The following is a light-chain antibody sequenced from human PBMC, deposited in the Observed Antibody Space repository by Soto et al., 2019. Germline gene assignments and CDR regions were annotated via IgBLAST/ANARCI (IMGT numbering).Light chain of an antibody. CDR3: QQYGTSPIT. CDR2: GAS. CDR1: QSVIGK. Sequence: EVVLTQSPGTLSLSPGERGTLSCRASQSVIGKLAWYQHKPGQAPRLLISGASSRATGIPDRFSGSGSGTDFTLTISRLEPEDFALYFCQQYGTSPITFGQGTRLEIK. V-gene: IGKV3-20*01. J-gene: IGKJ5*01.